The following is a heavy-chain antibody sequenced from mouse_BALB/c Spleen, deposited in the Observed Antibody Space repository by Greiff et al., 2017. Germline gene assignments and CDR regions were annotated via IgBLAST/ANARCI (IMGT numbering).Heavy chain of an antibody. CDR1: GYAFTNYL. V-gene: IGHV1-54*01. J-gene: IGHJ3*01. Sequence: LVESGAELVRPGTSVKVSCKASGYAFTNYLIEWVKQRPGQGLEWIGVINPGSGGTNYNEKFKGQATLTADKSSSTVYMQLSSLTCEDWAVYFCARDRYGNYPFAYWGQGTLVTVSA. CDR3: ARDRYGNYPFAY. D-gene: IGHD2-10*02. CDR2: INPGSGGT.